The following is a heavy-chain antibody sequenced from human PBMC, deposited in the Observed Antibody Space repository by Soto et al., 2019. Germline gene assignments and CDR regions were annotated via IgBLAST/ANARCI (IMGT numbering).Heavy chain of an antibody. CDR1: GGSISSGGYY. D-gene: IGHD3-3*01. Sequence: SETLSLTCTVSGGSISSGGYYWSWIRQHPGKGLEWIGYIYYSGSTYYNPSLKSRVTISVDTSKNQFSLKLSSVTAADTAVYYCAGDHYLEWLPSRYYYYGMDVWGQGTTVTSP. CDR2: IYYSGST. V-gene: IGHV4-31*03. CDR3: AGDHYLEWLPSRYYYYGMDV. J-gene: IGHJ6*02.